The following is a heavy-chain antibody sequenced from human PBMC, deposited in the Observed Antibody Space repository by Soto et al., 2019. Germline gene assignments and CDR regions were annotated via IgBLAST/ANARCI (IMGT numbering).Heavy chain of an antibody. Sequence: QAQLQASGPGLVKPSETLSLTCTVSSGSISSITNHYCSWIRQPPGKGLGWVGYISKRGYTSYNPSLKCRITLSVDTSKNQSALQATSVTAADAALYYCATQGFGALHGLGDVWGQGTTVTVSS. CDR3: ATQGFGALHGLGDV. V-gene: IGHV4-59*08. J-gene: IGHJ6*02. D-gene: IGHD3-10*01. CDR1: SGSISSITNHY. CDR2: ISKRGYT.